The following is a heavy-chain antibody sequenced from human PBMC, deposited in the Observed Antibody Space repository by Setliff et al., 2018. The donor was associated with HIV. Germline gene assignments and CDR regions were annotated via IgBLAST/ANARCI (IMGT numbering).Heavy chain of an antibody. Sequence: GGSLRLSCAASGFTFSRYWMSWVRQAPGMGLEWVANIKQDGSEKHYGDSVQGRFTVSRDNAENSVYLQMNSLRAEDTAVYYCARDGGEYWGQGTLVTVSS. J-gene: IGHJ4*02. V-gene: IGHV3-7*01. CDR3: ARDGGEY. D-gene: IGHD3-16*01. CDR1: GFTFSRYW. CDR2: IKQDGSEK.